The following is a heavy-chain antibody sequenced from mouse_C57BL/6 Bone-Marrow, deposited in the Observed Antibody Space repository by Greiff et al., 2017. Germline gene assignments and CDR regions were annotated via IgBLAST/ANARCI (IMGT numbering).Heavy chain of an antibody. D-gene: IGHD1-1*01. J-gene: IGHJ1*03. Sequence: EVQRVESGEGLVKPGGSLKLSCAASGFTFSSYAMSWVRQTPEKRLEWVAYISSGGDYIYYADTVKGRCTISRDNARNTLYLQMSSLKSEDTAMYYCTRESTTVDWYFDGWGTGTTVTVSS. CDR1: GFTFSSYA. V-gene: IGHV5-9-1*02. CDR3: TRESTTVDWYFDG. CDR2: ISSGGDYI.